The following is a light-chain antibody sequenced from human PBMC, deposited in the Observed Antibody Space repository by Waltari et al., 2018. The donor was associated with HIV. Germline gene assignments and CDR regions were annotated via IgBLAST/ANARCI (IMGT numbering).Light chain of an antibody. CDR2: RDN. Sequence: QSVLTQPPSASGTPGQKVTISCSGGTANIGANFVFWFQQFPGTAPKLLIYRDNLRHYGVPARFSGAKSGTSAYLTSSGLRSDDEAHYFCAVLDDTLGGGVFGGGTKLTVL. V-gene: IGLV1-47*01. CDR3: AVLDDTLGGGV. CDR1: TANIGANF. J-gene: IGLJ2*01.